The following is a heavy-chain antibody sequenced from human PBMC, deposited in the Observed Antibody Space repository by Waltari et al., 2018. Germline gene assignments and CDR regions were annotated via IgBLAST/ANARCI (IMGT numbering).Heavy chain of an antibody. V-gene: IGHV3-53*01. Sequence: EVQLVESGGGLIQPGGSLRLSCAASGFTVSTKYMSWVRQAPGKGLVWFSVIFGGGNTYSADSVKGRFTISRDNSENTLSLQMNSLRADDTAVYYCTRHNYYGSGSYYFDYWGQGTLVTVSS. CDR1: GFTVSTKY. D-gene: IGHD3-10*01. CDR3: TRHNYYGSGSYYFDY. J-gene: IGHJ4*02. CDR2: IFGGGNT.